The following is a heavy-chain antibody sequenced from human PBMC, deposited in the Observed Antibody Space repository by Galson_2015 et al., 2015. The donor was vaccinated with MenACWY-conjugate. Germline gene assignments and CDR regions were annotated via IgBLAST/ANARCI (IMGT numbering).Heavy chain of an antibody. J-gene: IGHJ4*02. CDR1: GFTFSNYD. CDR2: ISNDGNNK. V-gene: IGHV3-30*03. Sequence: SLRLSCAASGFTFSNYDINWVRQAPGKGLEWVAVISNDGNNKYYADSVKGRFTISRDNSKSTLYLQMNSLRAEDTAVYYCARDLNTVRHTRALDYWGQGTLVTVSS. D-gene: IGHD4-11*01. CDR3: ARDLNTVRHTRALDY.